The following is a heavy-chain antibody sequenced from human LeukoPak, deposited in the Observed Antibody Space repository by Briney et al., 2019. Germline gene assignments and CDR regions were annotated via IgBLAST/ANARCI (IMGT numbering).Heavy chain of an antibody. CDR3: VIGRGWQPDY. CDR1: GGSISGYY. Sequence: PSETLSLTGTVSGGSISGYYHNWVRQSPGRGLEWIGLVHYSGNTNYNPSLKSRVSISTDTSKNQFSLELTSVTAADTAVYYCVIGRGWQPDYWGQGIPVTVSS. D-gene: IGHD3-10*01. CDR2: VHYSGNT. V-gene: IGHV4-59*03. J-gene: IGHJ4*02.